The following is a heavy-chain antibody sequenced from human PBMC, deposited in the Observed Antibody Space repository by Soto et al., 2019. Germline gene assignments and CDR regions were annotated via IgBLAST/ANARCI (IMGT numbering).Heavy chain of an antibody. Sequence: EVQLVESGGGLVKPGGSLRLSCTASGFTFNYAWMNWVRQAPGKGLEWVGHIKSKTDGGTTDYAAPVKDRFSISRDESKNTLYLQMNSLKTEDTAVYYCSPDPILAGADGSDPWGQGTLVTVSS. V-gene: IGHV3-15*01. CDR3: SPDPILAGADGSDP. CDR1: GFTFNYAW. CDR2: IKSKTDGGTT. D-gene: IGHD6-13*01. J-gene: IGHJ5*02.